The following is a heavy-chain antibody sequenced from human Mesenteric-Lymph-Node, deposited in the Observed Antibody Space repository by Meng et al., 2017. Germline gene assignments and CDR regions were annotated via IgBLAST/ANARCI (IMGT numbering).Heavy chain of an antibody. D-gene: IGHD1-26*01. V-gene: IGHV3-30*04. CDR2: ISYDGSNK. Sequence: GESLKISCAASGFTFSSYAMHWVRQAPGKGLEWVAVISYDGSNKYYADSVKGRFTISRDNSKNTLYLQMNSLRAEDTAVYYCAKDSWWGWEPITDWGQGTLVTVSS. CDR1: GFTFSSYA. CDR3: AKDSWWGWEPITD. J-gene: IGHJ4*02.